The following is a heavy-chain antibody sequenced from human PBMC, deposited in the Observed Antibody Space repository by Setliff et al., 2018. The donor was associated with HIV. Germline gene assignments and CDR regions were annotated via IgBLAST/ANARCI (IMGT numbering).Heavy chain of an antibody. CDR1: GYTFTSYG. D-gene: IGHD5-18*01. Sequence: ASVKVSCKAPGYTFTSYGISWVRQAPGQGLEWMGWISAYNGNTKYAQKFQGRVTMTTDTSTSTAYMELRSLRSDDTAVYYCARDLHTFMVNSYHYYMDVWGKGTTVTVSS. CDR3: ARDLHTFMVNSYHYYMDV. V-gene: IGHV1-18*01. J-gene: IGHJ6*03. CDR2: ISAYNGNT.